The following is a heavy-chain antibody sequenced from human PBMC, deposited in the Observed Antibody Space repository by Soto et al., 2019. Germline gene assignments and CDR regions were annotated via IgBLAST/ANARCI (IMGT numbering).Heavy chain of an antibody. D-gene: IGHD3-10*01. CDR3: ATGSLYYYGSGGMWDS. Sequence: QVRLQESGPGLVKPSGTLSLTCLVSGGSMSSPNWWSWVRQAPGKGLEWIAEMHHSGATNYNPSLKSRVIISIDKSKNQFSPNISSVTAADTAVYYCATGSLYYYGSGGMWDSWGRGALVTVSS. CDR2: MHHSGAT. J-gene: IGHJ4*02. CDR1: GGSMSSPNW. V-gene: IGHV4-4*02.